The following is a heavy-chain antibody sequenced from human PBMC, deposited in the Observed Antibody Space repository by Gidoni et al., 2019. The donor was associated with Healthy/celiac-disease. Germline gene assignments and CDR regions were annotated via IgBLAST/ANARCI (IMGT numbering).Heavy chain of an antibody. CDR1: GFTFSSYG. V-gene: IGHV3-33*01. D-gene: IGHD1-26*01. J-gene: IGHJ6*02. CDR3: ARRMVGATRGHYYGMDV. CDR2: IWYYGSNK. Sequence: QVQLVESGGGVVQPGRSLRLSCAASGFTFSSYGMHWVRQAPGKGLEWVAVIWYYGSNKYYADSVKGRFTISRDNSKNTLYLQMNSLRAEDTAVYYCARRMVGATRGHYYGMDVWGQGTTVTVSS.